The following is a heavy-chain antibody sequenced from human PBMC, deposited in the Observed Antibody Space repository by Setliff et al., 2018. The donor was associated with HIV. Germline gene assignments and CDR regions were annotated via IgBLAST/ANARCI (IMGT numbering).Heavy chain of an antibody. J-gene: IGHJ5*01. CDR2: IYGSGST. Sequence: SETLSLTCTVSSGSIKSYYWSWIRQPPGKGLEWVGYIYGSGSTNYNPSLKSRLTISIDMSKNQFSLKLNSVTAADTAVYYCARAGNDYYDSNGYYYVVDWFDSWGQGTLGTVPQ. CDR1: SGSIKSYY. V-gene: IGHV4-59*01. CDR3: ARAGNDYYDSNGYYYVVDWFDS. D-gene: IGHD3-22*01.